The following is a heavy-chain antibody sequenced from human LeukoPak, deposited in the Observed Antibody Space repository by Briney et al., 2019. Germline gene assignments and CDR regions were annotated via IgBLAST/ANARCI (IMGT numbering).Heavy chain of an antibody. Sequence: PSETLSLTCTVSGGSISSSSYYWGWIRQPPGKGLEWIGSIYYSGSTYYNPSLKSRVTISVDTSKNQFSLKLSSVTAADTAVYYCARAGRFGELLGYYYYYMDVWGKGTTVTVSS. CDR3: ARAGRFGELLGYYYYYMDV. J-gene: IGHJ6*03. V-gene: IGHV4-39*07. D-gene: IGHD3-10*01. CDR2: IYYSGST. CDR1: GGSISSSSYY.